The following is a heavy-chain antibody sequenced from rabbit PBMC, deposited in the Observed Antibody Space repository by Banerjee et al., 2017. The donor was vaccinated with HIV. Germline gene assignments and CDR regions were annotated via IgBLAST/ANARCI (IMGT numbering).Heavy chain of an antibody. CDR3: ARGDTGSRHSPFNL. J-gene: IGHJ4*01. CDR1: GFTLSSYW. D-gene: IGHD1-1*01. Sequence: QEQLEESGGGLVKPEGSLTLTCTASGFTLSSYWICWVRQAPGKGLEWIGRIYPGIGTDYASWVNGRFTISKTSSTTVTLQMTSLTDADTATYFCARGDTGSRHSPFNLWGPGTLVTVS. V-gene: IGHV1S45*01. CDR2: IYPGIGT.